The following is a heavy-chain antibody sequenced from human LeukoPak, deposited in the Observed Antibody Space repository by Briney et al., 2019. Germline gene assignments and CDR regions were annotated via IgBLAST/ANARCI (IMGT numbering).Heavy chain of an antibody. J-gene: IGHJ4*02. Sequence: PGGSLRLSCAASGFTFSSYAMSWVRQAPGKGLEWVAVISYDGSNKYYADSVKGRFTISRDNSKNTLYLQMNSLRAEDTAVYYCARSGMTTVVNRVFDYWGQGTLVTVSS. V-gene: IGHV3-30-3*01. D-gene: IGHD4-23*01. CDR1: GFTFSSYA. CDR2: ISYDGSNK. CDR3: ARSGMTTVVNRVFDY.